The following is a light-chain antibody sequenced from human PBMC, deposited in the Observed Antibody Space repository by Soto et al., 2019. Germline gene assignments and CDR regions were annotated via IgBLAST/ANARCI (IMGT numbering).Light chain of an antibody. CDR2: ATS. J-gene: IGKJ3*01. CDR1: QGISNY. CDR3: QKYNWPPFT. V-gene: IGKV1-27*01. Sequence: DIQMTQSPSSLASSVGDRVTISCRASQGISNYLAWYQQKPGKAPKLLIYATSTLQSGVSSRFTGSGSGTDFTLTISSLQPEDVATYYCQKYNWPPFTFGPGTKGDI.